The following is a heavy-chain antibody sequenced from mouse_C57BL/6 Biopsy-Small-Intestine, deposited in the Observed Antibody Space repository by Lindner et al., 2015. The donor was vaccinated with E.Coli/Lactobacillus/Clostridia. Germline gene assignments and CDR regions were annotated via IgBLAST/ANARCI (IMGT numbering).Heavy chain of an antibody. J-gene: IGHJ2*01. CDR1: GYSITSGYD. CDR3: ARGYYGSRYGYYFDY. CDR2: ISYGGST. V-gene: IGHV3-1*01. D-gene: IGHD1-1*01. Sequence: VQLQESGPGMVKPSQSLSLTCTVTGYSITSGYDWHWIRHFPGNKLEWMGYISYGGSTNYNPSLKSRISITHDTSKNHFFLKLNSVTTEDTATYYCARGYYGSRYGYYFDYWGQGTTLTVSS.